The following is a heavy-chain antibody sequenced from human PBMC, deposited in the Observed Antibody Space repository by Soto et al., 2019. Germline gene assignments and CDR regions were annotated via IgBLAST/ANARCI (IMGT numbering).Heavy chain of an antibody. CDR3: ARDKITGLFDY. J-gene: IGHJ4*02. CDR1: GGSISTSSYH. V-gene: IGHV4-39*07. Sequence: SETLSLTCTVSGGSISTSSYHWAWIRQPPGTGLEWIGEINHSGSTNYNPSLKSRVTISVDTSKNQFSLKLTSVTAADTAVYYCARDKITGLFDYWGQGTLVTVSS. CDR2: INHSGST. D-gene: IGHD2-8*02.